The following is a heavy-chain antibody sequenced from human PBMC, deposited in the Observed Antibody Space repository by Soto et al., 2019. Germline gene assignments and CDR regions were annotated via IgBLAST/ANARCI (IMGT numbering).Heavy chain of an antibody. CDR1: GGSISSGDYY. Sequence: SETLSLTCTVSGGSISSGDYYWSWIRQPPGKGLEWIGYIYYSGSTYYNPSLKSRVTISVDTSKNQFSLKLSSVTAADTAVYYCARDNYGSGSNYYHSYGTDVWGQGTTVTLSS. CDR3: ARDNYGSGSNYYHSYGTDV. J-gene: IGHJ6*02. V-gene: IGHV4-30-4*01. D-gene: IGHD3-10*01. CDR2: IYYSGST.